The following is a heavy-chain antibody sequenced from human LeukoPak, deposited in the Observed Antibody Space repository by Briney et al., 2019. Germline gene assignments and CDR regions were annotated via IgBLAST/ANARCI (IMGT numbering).Heavy chain of an antibody. V-gene: IGHV3-7*01. Sequence: GGSLRLSCTASGFTFSSFWMAWVRQAPGKGLEWVANIKQDGSLQHYGDSVKGRFTISRDNAKNSLYLQMNSLRAEDTAVYYCARDNDYDAFDIWGQGTMVTVSS. D-gene: IGHD4-11*01. CDR1: GFTFSSFW. CDR3: ARDNDYDAFDI. J-gene: IGHJ3*02. CDR2: IKQDGSLQ.